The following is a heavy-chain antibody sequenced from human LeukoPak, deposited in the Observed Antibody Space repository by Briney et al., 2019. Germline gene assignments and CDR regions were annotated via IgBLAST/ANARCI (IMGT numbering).Heavy chain of an antibody. J-gene: IGHJ4*02. V-gene: IGHV3-23*01. D-gene: IGHD3-22*01. CDR3: AKCPSRGYYPCYFDY. Sequence: QAGGSLRLSCAASGFTFNSYAMNWVRQAPGKGLEWVSQISGGGGSTYYADPVKGRFTISRDNSKNTLYLQMNSLRAEDTAVFYCAKCPSRGYYPCYFDYWGQGTLVTVSS. CDR1: GFTFNSYA. CDR2: ISGGGGST.